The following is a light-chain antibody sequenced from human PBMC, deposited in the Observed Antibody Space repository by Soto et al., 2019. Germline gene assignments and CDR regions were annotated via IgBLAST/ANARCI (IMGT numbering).Light chain of an antibody. CDR3: CSYAGSINFYV. V-gene: IGLV2-8*01. Sequence: QSALTQPPSASGSPGQSVTISCTGSSSDVGEYNYVSWYQQHPGKAPKLMLYDVNKRPSGVPDRFSGSKSGNTASLTVTGLQAEDEADYYCCSYAGSINFYVFGTGTKLTVL. J-gene: IGLJ1*01. CDR1: SSDVGEYNY. CDR2: DVN.